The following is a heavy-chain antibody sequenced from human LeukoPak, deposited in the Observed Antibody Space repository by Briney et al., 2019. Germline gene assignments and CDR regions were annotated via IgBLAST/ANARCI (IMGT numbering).Heavy chain of an antibody. V-gene: IGHV4-31*03. J-gene: IGHJ6*03. CDR1: GGSISSGGYY. D-gene: IGHD3-22*01. Sequence: PSETLSLTCTVSGGSISSGGYYWSWIRQHPGKGLEWIGYIYYSGSTYYNPSLKSRVTISVDTSKNQFSLKLSSVTAADTAVYYCARGTLDSSGSFYYYYYYMDVRGKGTTVTVSS. CDR2: IYYSGST. CDR3: ARGTLDSSGSFYYYYYYMDV.